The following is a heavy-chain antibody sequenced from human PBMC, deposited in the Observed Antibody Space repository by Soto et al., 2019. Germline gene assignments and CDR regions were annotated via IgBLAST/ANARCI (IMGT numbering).Heavy chain of an antibody. CDR2: IYYSGST. D-gene: IGHD6-6*01. Sequence: PSETLSLTCTVSGGSISSYYWSWIRQPPGKGLEWIGYIYYSGSTNYNPSLKSRVTISVDTSKNQFSLKLSSVTAADTAVYYCARTLGIEYSSSGSLGYFDYWGQGTLVTVSS. V-gene: IGHV4-59*08. J-gene: IGHJ4*02. CDR1: GGSISSYY. CDR3: ARTLGIEYSSSGSLGYFDY.